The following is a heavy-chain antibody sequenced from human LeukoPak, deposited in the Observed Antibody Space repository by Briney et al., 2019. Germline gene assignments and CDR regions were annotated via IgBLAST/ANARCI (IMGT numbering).Heavy chain of an antibody. V-gene: IGHV3-72*01. CDR3: AKDRITMIVVVPFYGMDV. Sequence: PGGSLRLSCAASGFTFSDHYMDWVHQAPGKGLEWVGRTGNRANSYTTEYAASVKGRFTISRDDSKNSLYLQMDSLRAEDTAVYYCAKDRITMIVVVPFYGMDVWGQGTTVTVSS. J-gene: IGHJ6*02. D-gene: IGHD3-22*01. CDR2: TGNRANSYTT. CDR1: GFTFSDHY.